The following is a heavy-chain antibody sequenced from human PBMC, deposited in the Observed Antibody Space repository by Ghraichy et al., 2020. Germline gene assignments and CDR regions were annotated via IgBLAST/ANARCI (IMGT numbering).Heavy chain of an antibody. CDR2: IKRDGSQE. Sequence: LSLTCEAFEFTSSTYLMTCSRQAPGDGLEWVANIKRDGSQEHYVDSVKGRFTISRDNAKNSLYLQMNSLRAEDTAVYYCARDSSPASDYFYDAFDIWGQGTMVTVS. J-gene: IGHJ3*02. D-gene: IGHD5-12*01. V-gene: IGHV3-7*01. CDR1: EFTSSTYL. CDR3: ARDSSPASDYFYDAFDI.